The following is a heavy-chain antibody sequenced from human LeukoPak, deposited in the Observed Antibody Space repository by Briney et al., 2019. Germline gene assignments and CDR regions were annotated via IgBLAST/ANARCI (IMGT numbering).Heavy chain of an antibody. J-gene: IGHJ4*02. CDR3: AIAAAGTLDY. CDR1: GGSFSGYY. Sequence: SETLSLTCAVYGGSFSGYYWSWIRQPLGKGLEWIGEINHSGSTNYNPSLKSRVTISVDTSKNQFSLKLSSVTAADTAVYYCAIAAAGTLDYWGQGTLVTVSS. V-gene: IGHV4-34*01. CDR2: INHSGST. D-gene: IGHD6-13*01.